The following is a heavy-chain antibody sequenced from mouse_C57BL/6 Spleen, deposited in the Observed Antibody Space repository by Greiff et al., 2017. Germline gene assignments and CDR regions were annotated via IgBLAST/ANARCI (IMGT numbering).Heavy chain of an antibody. V-gene: IGHV14-2*01. D-gene: IGHD2-1*01. CDR1: GFNIKDYY. Sequence: VQLQQSGAELVKPGASVKLSCTASGFNIKDYYMHWVKQRTEQGLEWIGRIDPDDGETKYATTFQGKATITADTSSNTAYLQLSSLTSEDTAVYYCARHYYASWFAYWGQGTLVTVSA. J-gene: IGHJ3*01. CDR2: IDPDDGET. CDR3: ARHYYASWFAY.